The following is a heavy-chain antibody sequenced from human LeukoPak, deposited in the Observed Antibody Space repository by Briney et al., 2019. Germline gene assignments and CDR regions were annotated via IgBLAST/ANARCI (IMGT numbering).Heavy chain of an antibody. CDR1: GYYFTSYA. Sequence: GASVKVSCKASGYYFTSYAISWVRQAPGQGLEWMGWISAYNGNTNYAQKLQGRVTMTTDTSTSTAYMELRSLRSDDTAVYYCARERTYYYGSGSYYNPPYYYYYYMDVWGKGTTVTVSS. V-gene: IGHV1-18*01. D-gene: IGHD3-10*01. J-gene: IGHJ6*03. CDR2: ISAYNGNT. CDR3: ARERTYYYGSGSYYNPPYYYYYYMDV.